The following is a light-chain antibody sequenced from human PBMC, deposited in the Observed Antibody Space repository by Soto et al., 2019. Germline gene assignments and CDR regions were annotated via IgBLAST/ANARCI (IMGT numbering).Light chain of an antibody. Sequence: PGARVTLSCRASQSVSSSYLTWYQQKPGQAPGLLIYGASTRATGIPARFSGSGSGTDFTLTISSLQPEDFAVYYCQQDYKFLTFGGGTKVEIK. J-gene: IGKJ4*01. CDR2: GAS. CDR1: QSVSSSY. CDR3: QQDYKFLT. V-gene: IGKV3D-7*01.